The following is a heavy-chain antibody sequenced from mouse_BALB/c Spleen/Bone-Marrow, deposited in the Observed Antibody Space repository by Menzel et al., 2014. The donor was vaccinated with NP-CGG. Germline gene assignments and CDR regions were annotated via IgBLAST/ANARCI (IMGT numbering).Heavy chain of an antibody. D-gene: IGHD1-1*01. J-gene: IGHJ2*01. V-gene: IGHV7-3*02. Sequence: DVMLVESGGGLVQPGGFLRLSCATSGFTFTDHYMSWVRQPPGKALEWLGFIRNKANGYTTEYSASVKGRFTISRDNSQSIVYLQMTTQRAEDSATYCCARYYLCDFYDWGQGITLTVSS. CDR1: GFTFTDHY. CDR3: ARYYLCDFYD. CDR2: IRNKANGYTT.